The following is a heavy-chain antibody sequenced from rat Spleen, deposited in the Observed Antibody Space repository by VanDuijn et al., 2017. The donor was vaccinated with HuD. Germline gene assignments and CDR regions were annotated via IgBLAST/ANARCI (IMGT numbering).Heavy chain of an antibody. CDR2: ISPDGGST. V-gene: IGHV5-27*01. CDR1: GFTFSNFD. D-gene: IGHD1-7*01. Sequence: EVHLVETGGGLVQPGRSLKLSCAASGFTFSNFDMAWVRQAQTKGLEWVASISPDGGSTYYPDSVKGRFTISRDNAENTVYLQMHSLRSEDTATYYCTTDRYMGFDYWGQGVMVTVSS. J-gene: IGHJ2*01. CDR3: TTDRYMGFDY.